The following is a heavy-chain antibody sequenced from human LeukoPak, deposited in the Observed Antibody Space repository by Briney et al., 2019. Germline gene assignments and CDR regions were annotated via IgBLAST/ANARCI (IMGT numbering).Heavy chain of an antibody. Sequence: ASVKVSCKASGYTFTGYFMHWVRQAPGQGLEWMGWINPNNGATNFTQKFQGRVTMTRDTSISTAYMELSSLTSDDTAVYYCARAGSYRYADYWGQGTVVTVSP. D-gene: IGHD3-16*02. J-gene: IGHJ4*02. CDR2: INPNNGAT. CDR1: GYTFTGYF. V-gene: IGHV1-2*02. CDR3: ARAGSYRYADY.